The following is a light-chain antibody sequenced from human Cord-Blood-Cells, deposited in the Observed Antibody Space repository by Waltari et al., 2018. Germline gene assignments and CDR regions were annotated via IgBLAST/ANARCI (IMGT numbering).Light chain of an antibody. J-gene: IGKJ2*01. CDR2: DAS. CDR3: QQRSNWPPYT. Sequence: EIVLTQSPATLSLSPGERATLSCRASQSVSSYLAGYQPKPGQAPRLLIYDASNRATGIPARFSGSGSGTDFTLTISSLEPEDFAVYYCQQRSNWPPYTFGQGTKLEIK. CDR1: QSVSSY. V-gene: IGKV3-11*01.